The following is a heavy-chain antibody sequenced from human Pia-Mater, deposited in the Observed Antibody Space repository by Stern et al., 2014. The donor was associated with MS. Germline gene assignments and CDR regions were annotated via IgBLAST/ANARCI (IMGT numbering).Heavy chain of an antibody. Sequence: QLQLQESGPGLVKPSQPLSLTRTVSGGSIRSGGYYWSWVRQHPGKGLEWIGYIYYSGSTYYNPSLKSRVTISVDTSKNQFSLKLSSVTAADTAVYYCARDLRYYYDSSGYYYRWFDPWGQGTRVTVSS. J-gene: IGHJ5*02. D-gene: IGHD3-22*01. CDR1: GGSIRSGGYY. V-gene: IGHV4-31*03. CDR2: IYYSGST. CDR3: ARDLRYYYDSSGYYYRWFDP.